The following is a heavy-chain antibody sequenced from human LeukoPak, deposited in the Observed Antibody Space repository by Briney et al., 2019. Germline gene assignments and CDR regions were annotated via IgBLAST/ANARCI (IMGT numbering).Heavy chain of an antibody. CDR1: GYTFTSYG. Sequence: ASVKVSCKASGYTFTSYGISWVRQAPGQGLEWMGWIKPNNGGTNYAQKFQGRVTMTRDTSISTAYMELSRLRSDDTAVYYCARARGDIVVVPAAIWFDPWGQGTLVTVSS. D-gene: IGHD2-2*01. J-gene: IGHJ5*02. CDR2: IKPNNGGT. CDR3: ARARGDIVVVPAAIWFDP. V-gene: IGHV1-2*02.